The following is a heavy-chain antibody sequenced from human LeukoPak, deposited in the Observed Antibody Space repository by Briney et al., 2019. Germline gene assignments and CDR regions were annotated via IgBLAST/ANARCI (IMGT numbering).Heavy chain of an antibody. CDR2: IYYSGST. J-gene: IGHJ4*02. Sequence: SETLSPTCTVSGGSISSGDYYWSWIRQPPGKGLEWIGYIYYSGSTYYNPSLKSRVTISVDTSKNQFSLKLSSVTAADTAVYYCARGRYDSWSGYSDYWGQGTLVTVSS. D-gene: IGHD3-3*01. CDR1: GGSISSGDYY. V-gene: IGHV4-30-4*01. CDR3: ARGRYDSWSGYSDY.